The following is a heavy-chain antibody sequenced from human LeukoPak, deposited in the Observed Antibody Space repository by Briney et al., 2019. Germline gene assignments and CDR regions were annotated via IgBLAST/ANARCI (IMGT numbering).Heavy chain of an antibody. CDR1: GGSINNYY. Sequence: SETLSLTCTVSGGSINNYYWSWIRQPPGKGLEWIGYIHYSGSTNYNPSLESRVTISVDTSKNEFSLRLNSVTAADTAMYYCAKSGGYGLIDYWGQGTLVTVSS. V-gene: IGHV4-59*08. CDR3: AKSGGYGLIDY. D-gene: IGHD1-26*01. CDR2: IHYSGST. J-gene: IGHJ4*02.